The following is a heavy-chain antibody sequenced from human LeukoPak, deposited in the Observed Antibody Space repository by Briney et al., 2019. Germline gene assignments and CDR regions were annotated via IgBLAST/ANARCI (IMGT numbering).Heavy chain of an antibody. V-gene: IGHV1-18*01. CDR1: GFTFNRYG. D-gene: IGHD6-19*01. J-gene: IGHJ4*02. Sequence: ASVKVSCKASGFTFNRYGISWVRQAPGQALEWMGWISAYNGDTNYAQKFQGRVTMTTDTPTSTAYMELRSLISDDTAVYYCARDPSNTSGRYAYFDYWGQGTLVTVSS. CDR2: ISAYNGDT. CDR3: ARDPSNTSGRYAYFDY.